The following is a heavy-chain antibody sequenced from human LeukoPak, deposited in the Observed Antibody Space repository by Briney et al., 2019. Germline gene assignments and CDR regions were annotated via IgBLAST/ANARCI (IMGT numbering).Heavy chain of an antibody. D-gene: IGHD5-18*01. CDR3: ARGRKAMAPFDY. V-gene: IGHV1-69*04. Sequence: SVKVSCKASGGTFSSYAISWLRQAPGQGLEWMGRIIPILGIANYAQKFQGRVTITADKSTSTAYMELSSLRSEDTAVYYCARGRKAMAPFDYWGQGTLVTVSS. J-gene: IGHJ4*02. CDR1: GGTFSSYA. CDR2: IIPILGIA.